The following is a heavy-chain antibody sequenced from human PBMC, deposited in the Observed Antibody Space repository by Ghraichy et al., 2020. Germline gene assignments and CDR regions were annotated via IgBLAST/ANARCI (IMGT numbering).Heavy chain of an antibody. D-gene: IGHD4-23*01. Sequence: GGSLRLSCVGSGFSFSSYSMNWVRQSPGKGLEWVSYITSSGSFKSYAESVKGRFTISRDNAHNSLYLQMNSLRDEDTAVYFCARGPKVVRFFYYDGMDVWGQGTTVTVSS. V-gene: IGHV3-48*02. J-gene: IGHJ6*02. CDR3: ARGPKVVRFFYYDGMDV. CDR2: ITSSGSFK. CDR1: GFSFSSYS.